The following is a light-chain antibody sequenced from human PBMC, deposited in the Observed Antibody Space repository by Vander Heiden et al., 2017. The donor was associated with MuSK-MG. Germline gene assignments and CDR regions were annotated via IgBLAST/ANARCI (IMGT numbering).Light chain of an antibody. Sequence: IQLTQSPSSLSASVEYRVTSTCRASPGIKNDFGWYQQKPGKAPKLLIYAASSLQSGVPSRFSGSGSGTDFTLTISSLQPEDFATYYCRQDYNYPRTFGQGTKVEIK. CDR1: PGIKND. V-gene: IGKV1-6*01. CDR3: RQDYNYPRT. J-gene: IGKJ1*01. CDR2: AAS.